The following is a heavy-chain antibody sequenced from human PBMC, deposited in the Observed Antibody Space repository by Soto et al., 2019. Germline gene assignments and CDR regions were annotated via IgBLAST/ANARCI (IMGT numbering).Heavy chain of an antibody. CDR1: GLSISDHF. CDR3: GGGAPGMAPLQH. D-gene: IGHD6-13*01. CDR2: SRNRVQGYTT. J-gene: IGHJ1*01. Sequence: EVQLVDSGGGFVQPGGSLRLSCAASGLSISDHFMDWVRQTPGKGLEWVGRSRNRVQGYTTEYAASVKGRFTISRDDSGNALYLEMSSLEIEDTAVYYCGGGAPGMAPLQHWGQGTLVTVSS. V-gene: IGHV3-72*01.